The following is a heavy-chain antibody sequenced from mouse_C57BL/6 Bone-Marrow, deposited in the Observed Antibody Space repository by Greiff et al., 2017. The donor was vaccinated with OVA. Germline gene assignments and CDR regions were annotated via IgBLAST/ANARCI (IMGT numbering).Heavy chain of an antibody. CDR1: GFNIKDYY. D-gene: IGHD2-4*01. Sequence: EVQLQQSGAELVKPGASVKLSCTASGFNIKDYYMHWVKQRTEQGLEWIGRIDPEDGETKYAPTFQGKATITADTSSNTSYLQLSSLTSEDTAVYYCARWRYYESFDYWGQGTTLTVSS. V-gene: IGHV14-2*01. J-gene: IGHJ2*01. CDR3: ARWRYYESFDY. CDR2: IDPEDGET.